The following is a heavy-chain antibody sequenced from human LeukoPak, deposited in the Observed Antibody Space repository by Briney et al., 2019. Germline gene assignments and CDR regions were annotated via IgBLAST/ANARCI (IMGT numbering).Heavy chain of an antibody. J-gene: IGHJ4*02. CDR2: LSANGVNT. D-gene: IGHD1-26*01. V-gene: IGHV3-23*01. Sequence: GGSLRLSCAASGFTFSSYWMSWVRHAPGKGLEWVSALSANGVNTYYRGSVKGRFTISRDNSKNTLYLQMSSLRAEDTAVYYCAKDKSYAFDYWGQGTLVTVSS. CDR1: GFTFSSYW. CDR3: AKDKSYAFDY.